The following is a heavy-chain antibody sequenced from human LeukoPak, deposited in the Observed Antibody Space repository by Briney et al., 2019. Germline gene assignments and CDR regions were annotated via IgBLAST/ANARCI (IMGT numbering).Heavy chain of an antibody. CDR3: ARCPLLYDSSGYANYYYYYMDF. CDR1: GGSISSYY. D-gene: IGHD3-22*01. Sequence: SETLSLTCTVSGGSISSYYWSWIRQPPGKGLEWIGYIYYSGSTNYNPSLKSRVTISVDTSKNQFSLKLSSVTAADTVVYYCARCPLLYDSSGYANYYYYYMDFWGKGTTVTVSS. J-gene: IGHJ6*03. V-gene: IGHV4-59*01. CDR2: IYYSGST.